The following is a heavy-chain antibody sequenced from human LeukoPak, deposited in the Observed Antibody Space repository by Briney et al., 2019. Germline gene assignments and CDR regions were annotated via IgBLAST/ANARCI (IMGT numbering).Heavy chain of an antibody. CDR3: ARRSHYYGSGSSIDY. J-gene: IGHJ4*02. Sequence: GGALQISFKGACSCFTRNWVGWGRPMPGKGVEWRGIIYTGDCDTRYSASFQGPVTISADKSINTAYLQWSSLKASDPAMYYCARRSHYYGSGSSIDYWGQGTLVTVSS. CDR2: IYTGDCDT. D-gene: IGHD3-10*01. V-gene: IGHV5-51*01. CDR1: CSCFTRNW.